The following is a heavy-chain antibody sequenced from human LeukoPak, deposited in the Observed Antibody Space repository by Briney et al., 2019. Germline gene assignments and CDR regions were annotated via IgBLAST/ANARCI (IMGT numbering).Heavy chain of an antibody. D-gene: IGHD3-10*01. CDR3: ARGSRSYYGSGSLSSTQYYFDY. CDR1: GYTFTSYG. Sequence: ASVKVSCKASGYTFTSYGISWVRQAPGQGLEWMGGIIPIFGTANYAQKFQGRVTITADESTSTAYMELSSLRSEDTAVYYCARGSRSYYGSGSLSSTQYYFDYWGQGTLVTVSS. V-gene: IGHV1-69*13. CDR2: IIPIFGTA. J-gene: IGHJ4*02.